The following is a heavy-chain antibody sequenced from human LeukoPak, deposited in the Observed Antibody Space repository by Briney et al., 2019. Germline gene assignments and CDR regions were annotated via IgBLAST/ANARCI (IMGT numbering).Heavy chain of an antibody. CDR1: GFTFSSYW. CDR3: ARMRVVAGTIGYGMDV. J-gene: IGHJ6*01. Sequence: PGGSLRLSCAASGFTFSSYWMHWVRQVPGKGLVWVSRINSDGSSTSYADSVKGRFTISRDNAKNTLYLQMNSLRAEVTAMYYCARMRVVAGTIGYGMDVWGQGTTVTVSP. D-gene: IGHD6-19*01. V-gene: IGHV3-74*01. CDR2: INSDGSST.